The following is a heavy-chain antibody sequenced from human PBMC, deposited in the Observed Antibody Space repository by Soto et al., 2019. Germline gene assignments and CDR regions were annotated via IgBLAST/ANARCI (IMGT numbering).Heavy chain of an antibody. V-gene: IGHV3-21*02. Sequence: EVQLVESGGGLVKTGGSLRLSCAASGFTFTSHNIYWFRQAPGKGLEWVSSISPYDHSFYYADSVKGRFTVSKDNAKSSVFLQMDSLRAEDTAIYYCARELSTIIRAYNWGQGTLVTVSS. CDR2: ISPYDHSF. D-gene: IGHD3-10*01. J-gene: IGHJ4*02. CDR3: ARELSTIIRAYN. CDR1: GFTFTSHN.